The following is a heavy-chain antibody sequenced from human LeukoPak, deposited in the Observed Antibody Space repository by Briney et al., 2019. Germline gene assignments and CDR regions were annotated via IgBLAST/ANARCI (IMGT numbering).Heavy chain of an antibody. CDR3: ARGSGRQQLWFDP. D-gene: IGHD6-13*01. V-gene: IGHV1-2*02. J-gene: IGHJ5*02. CDR2: INPNSGGT. Sequence: ASVKVSCKASGYTFTGQYMHWVRQAPGQGLEWMGWINPNSGGTNYAQKSQGRVTMARDTSISTAYMELSSLRSDDTAVYYCARGSGRQQLWFDPWGQGTLVTVSS. CDR1: GYTFTGQY.